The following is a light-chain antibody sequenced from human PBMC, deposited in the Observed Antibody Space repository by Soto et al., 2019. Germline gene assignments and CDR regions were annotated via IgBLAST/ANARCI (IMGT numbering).Light chain of an antibody. V-gene: IGLV2-14*01. Sequence: QSVLTQPASVSGSPGQSITISCTGTSSDVGGYNYVSWYQHHPGEAPTLMISEVSSRPSGVSNRFSGSKSGNTASLTISGLRAEDEADYYCSSSTISTALVFGTGTKLTVL. CDR2: EVS. CDR1: SSDVGGYNY. CDR3: SSSTISTALV. J-gene: IGLJ1*01.